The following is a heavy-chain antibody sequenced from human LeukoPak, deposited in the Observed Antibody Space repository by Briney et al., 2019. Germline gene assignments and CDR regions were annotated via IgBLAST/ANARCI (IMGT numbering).Heavy chain of an antibody. D-gene: IGHD2-21*01. J-gene: IGHJ5*02. CDR2: VSPGGYT. Sequence: SENLSLTCAVPGVSISDYYWSWIRQSPGKGLEWIGEVSPGGYTTYNPSLRSRAIIAEDTSESQLSLRLTSVTAADTAVYCARIRCGLRQNRCYNHWAQGTMVTVSS. CDR1: GVSISDYY. V-gene: IGHV4-34*01. CDR3: ARIRCGLRQNRCYNH.